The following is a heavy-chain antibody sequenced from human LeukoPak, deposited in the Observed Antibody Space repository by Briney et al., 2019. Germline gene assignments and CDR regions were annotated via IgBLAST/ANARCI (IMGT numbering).Heavy chain of an antibody. Sequence: SETLSLTCTVSGGSISSGGYYWSWIRQPPGKGLEWIGYIYYSGSTNYNPSLKSRVTISVDTSKNQFSLKLSSVTAADTAVYYCARDKRPYGMGVWGQGTTVTVSS. J-gene: IGHJ6*02. CDR2: IYYSGST. CDR3: ARDKRPYGMGV. CDR1: GGSISSGGYY. V-gene: IGHV4-61*08.